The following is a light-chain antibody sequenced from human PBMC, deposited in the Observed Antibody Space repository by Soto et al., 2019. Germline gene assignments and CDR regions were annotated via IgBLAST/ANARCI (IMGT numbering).Light chain of an antibody. CDR3: QQYCNYGIT. J-gene: IGKJ5*01. CDR2: KAS. Sequence: DIQMTQSPSTLSASVGDRVTITCRTSPTISSWLAWYQQKPGKAPNVLIYKASSLGSGVPARFSGSGAGTEFTLTISSLHPDDAATYSCQQYCNYGITFGQGTRLEIK. V-gene: IGKV1-5*03. CDR1: PTISSW.